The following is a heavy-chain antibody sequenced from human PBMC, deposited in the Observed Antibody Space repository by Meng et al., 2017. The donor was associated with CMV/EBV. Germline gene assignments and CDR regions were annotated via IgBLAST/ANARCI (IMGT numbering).Heavy chain of an antibody. V-gene: IGHV3-30*04. D-gene: IGHD2-21*01. CDR3: ARDMGPYCGGDCYGPVY. CDR1: FTFSSYA. CDR2: ISYDGSNK. J-gene: IGHJ4*02. Sequence: FTFSSYAMHWVRQAPGKRLEWVAVISYDGSNKYYADSVKGRFTISRDNSKNTLYLQMNSLRAEDTAVYYCARDMGPYCGGDCYGPVYWGQGTLVTVS.